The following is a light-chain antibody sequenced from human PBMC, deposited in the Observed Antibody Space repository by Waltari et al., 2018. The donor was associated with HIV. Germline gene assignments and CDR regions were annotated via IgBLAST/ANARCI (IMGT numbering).Light chain of an antibody. CDR2: GAS. Sequence: EIVLTQSPGTLSLSPGERATLFCRASQSISRSDLAWYQQTPGQAPRLLIYGASSRAPDIPDRFTGSGSGTDFTLTISRLEPEDFVIYYFQQYGTSPWTFGQGTKVEIK. J-gene: IGKJ1*01. CDR3: QQYGTSPWT. V-gene: IGKV3-20*01. CDR1: QSISRSD.